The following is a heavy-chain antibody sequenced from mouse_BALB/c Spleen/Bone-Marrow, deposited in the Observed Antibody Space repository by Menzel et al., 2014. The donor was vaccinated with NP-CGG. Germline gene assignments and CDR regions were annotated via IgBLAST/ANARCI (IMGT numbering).Heavy chain of an antibody. Sequence: EVQLQQSGPELVKPGASVKISCKASGYTFTDYNMHWVKQSHGKSLEWIGYIYPYNGGTGYNQKFKTKATLTVDNSSSTAYMELRSLTSEDSAVYYCARKDYGSFFDYWGQGTTLTVSS. V-gene: IGHV1S29*02. CDR2: IYPYNGGT. CDR1: GYTFTDYN. D-gene: IGHD1-2*01. J-gene: IGHJ2*01. CDR3: ARKDYGSFFDY.